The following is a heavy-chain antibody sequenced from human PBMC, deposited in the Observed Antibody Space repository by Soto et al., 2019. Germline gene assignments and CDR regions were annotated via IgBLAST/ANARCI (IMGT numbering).Heavy chain of an antibody. V-gene: IGHV3-21*01. J-gene: IGHJ6*02. CDR1: GFTFSSYS. Sequence: PGGSLRLSCAASGFTFSSYSMNWVRQAPGKGLEWVSSISSSSSYIYYADSVKGRFTISRDNAKNSLYLQMNSLRAEDTAVYCCVSQLGPNYYYYGMDVWGQGTTVTVSS. CDR3: VSQLGPNYYYYGMDV. CDR2: ISSSSSYI. D-gene: IGHD6-6*01.